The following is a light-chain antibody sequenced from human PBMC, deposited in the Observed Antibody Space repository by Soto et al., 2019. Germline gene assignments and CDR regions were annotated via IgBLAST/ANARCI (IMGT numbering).Light chain of an antibody. CDR3: AVWDDRLSFVV. J-gene: IGLJ2*01. V-gene: IGLV1-47*01. Sequence: QPVLTQPPSASGTPGQRVTISCSGSTSNIESNFVYWYQQLPGTAPKAVIYKNNQRPSGVPDRFSGSKSGTSASLAISGRRSGDEAGYSCAVWDDRLSFVVFGGGTQLPVL. CDR2: KNN. CDR1: TSNIESNF.